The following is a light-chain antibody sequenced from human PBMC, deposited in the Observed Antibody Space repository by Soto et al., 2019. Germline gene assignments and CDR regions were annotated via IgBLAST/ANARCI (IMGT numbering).Light chain of an antibody. V-gene: IGKV1-5*03. CDR2: KAS. J-gene: IGKJ1*01. CDR1: QSISSY. Sequence: GDRVTIACRASQSISSYLAWYQQKPGKAPNLLIYKASNLASGVPSRFTGGGSGTDFTLTISRLEPEDFAVYYCQQYGSSPWTFGQGTKVDIK. CDR3: QQYGSSPWT.